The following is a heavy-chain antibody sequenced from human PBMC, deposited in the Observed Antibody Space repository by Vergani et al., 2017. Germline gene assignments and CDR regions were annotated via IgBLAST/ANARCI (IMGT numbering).Heavy chain of an antibody. CDR1: GFTFSSYG. CDR3: AKACSGGSCSDAFDI. CDR2: ISYDGSNK. V-gene: IGHV3-30*18. J-gene: IGHJ3*02. D-gene: IGHD2-15*01. Sequence: QVQLVESGGGVVQPGRSLRLSCAASGFTFSSYGMHWVRQAPGKGLEWVAIISYDGSNKYYADSVKGRFTISRDNAKNSLYLQMNSLRAEDTALYYCAKACSGGSCSDAFDIWGQGTMVTVSS.